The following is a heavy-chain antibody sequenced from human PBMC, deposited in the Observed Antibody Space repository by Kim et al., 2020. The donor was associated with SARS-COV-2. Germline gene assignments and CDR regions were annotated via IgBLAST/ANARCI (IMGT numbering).Heavy chain of an antibody. CDR2: INHSGST. Sequence: SETLSLTCAVYGGSFSGYYWSWIRQPPGKGLEWIGEINHSGSTNYNPSLKSRVTISVDTSKNQFSLKLSSVTAADTAVYYCARGADSSSWYLIPSYFDYWGQGTLVTVSS. CDR3: ARGADSSSWYLIPSYFDY. J-gene: IGHJ4*02. V-gene: IGHV4-34*01. CDR1: GGSFSGYY. D-gene: IGHD6-13*01.